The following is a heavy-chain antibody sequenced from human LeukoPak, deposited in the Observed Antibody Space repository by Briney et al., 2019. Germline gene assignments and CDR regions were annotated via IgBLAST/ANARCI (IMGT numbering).Heavy chain of an antibody. CDR1: GFTFSSYA. Sequence: GGSLRLSCAASGFTFSSYAMSWVRQAPGMGLEWVSAISGSGGSTYYADSVKGRFTISRDNSKNTLYLQMNSLRAEDTAVYYCAKMVLLWVGELNHWGQGTLVTVSS. CDR3: AKMVLLWVGELNH. V-gene: IGHV3-23*01. D-gene: IGHD3-10*01. J-gene: IGHJ4*02. CDR2: ISGSGGST.